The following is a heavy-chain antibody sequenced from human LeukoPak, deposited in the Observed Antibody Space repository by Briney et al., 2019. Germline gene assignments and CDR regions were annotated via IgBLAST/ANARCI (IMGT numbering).Heavy chain of an antibody. CDR2: IYQSGST. V-gene: IGHV4-38-2*01. CDR1: GYSISSGYY. Sequence: SETLSLTCAVSGYSISSGYYWGWIRQPPGKGLEWIGSIYQSGSTYYNPSLKSRVTISVDTSKNQFSLKLSSVTAADTAVYYCARHVSSSSDWFDPWGQGTLVTVSS. J-gene: IGHJ5*02. D-gene: IGHD6-13*01. CDR3: ARHVSSSSDWFDP.